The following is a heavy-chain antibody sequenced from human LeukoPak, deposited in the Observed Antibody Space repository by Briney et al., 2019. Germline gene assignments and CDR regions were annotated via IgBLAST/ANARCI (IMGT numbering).Heavy chain of an antibody. CDR2: ISSSGSTI. J-gene: IGHJ4*02. D-gene: IGHD1-26*01. Sequence: GSLRLSCAASGFTFSSYEMNWVRQAPGKGLEWVSYISSSGSTIYYADSVKGRFTISRDNAKNSLYLQMNSLRAEDTAVYYCAREGGGALTFDYWGQGTLVTVSS. V-gene: IGHV3-48*03. CDR1: GFTFSSYE. CDR3: AREGGGALTFDY.